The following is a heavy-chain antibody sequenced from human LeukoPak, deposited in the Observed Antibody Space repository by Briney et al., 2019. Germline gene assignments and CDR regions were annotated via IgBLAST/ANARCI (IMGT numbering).Heavy chain of an antibody. J-gene: IGHJ4*02. CDR2: IRYDGSNK. V-gene: IGHV3-30*02. Sequence: PGGSLRLSCAASGFTFSSYGMHWVRQAPGKGLEWVAFIRYDGSNKYYADSVKGRFTISRDNSKNTLYLQMNSLRAEDTAVYYCARAARSLGSSLFIDYWGQGTLVTVSS. CDR3: ARAARSLGSSLFIDY. CDR1: GFTFSSYG. D-gene: IGHD6-6*01.